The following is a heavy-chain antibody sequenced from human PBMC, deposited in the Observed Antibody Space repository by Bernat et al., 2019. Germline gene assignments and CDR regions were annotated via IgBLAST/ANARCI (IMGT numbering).Heavy chain of an antibody. Sequence: EVQLVESGGSLVQPGGSLRLSCAASGFTFSSYAMSWVRQAPGKGLEWVSVITGSGGSTYSADSVKGRFTISRDNSKNTLYLQMNSLRAEDTAVYYCAKNVGSGWRYYFDYWGQGTLVTVSS. V-gene: IGHV3-23*04. CDR2: ITGSGGST. CDR3: AKNVGSGWRYYFDY. CDR1: GFTFSSYA. J-gene: IGHJ4*02. D-gene: IGHD6-19*01.